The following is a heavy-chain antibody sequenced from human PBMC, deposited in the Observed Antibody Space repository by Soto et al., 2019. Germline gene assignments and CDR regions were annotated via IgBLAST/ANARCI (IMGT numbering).Heavy chain of an antibody. Sequence: GGSLRLSCAASRFMFSSYLMHWVRQSPGKGLVWVSRINSDGGTTTYADSVKGRFTISRDNAKNTLYLQMNSLRAEDTAVYYCARGSEYRYGYHYYGMDVWGQGTTVTVSS. CDR3: ARGSEYRYGYHYYGMDV. CDR2: INSDGGTT. D-gene: IGHD5-18*01. CDR1: RFMFSSYL. V-gene: IGHV3-74*01. J-gene: IGHJ6*02.